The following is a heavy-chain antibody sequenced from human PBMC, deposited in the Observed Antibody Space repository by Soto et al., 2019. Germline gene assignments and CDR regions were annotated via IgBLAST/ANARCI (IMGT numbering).Heavy chain of an antibody. D-gene: IGHD3-22*01. V-gene: IGHV3-11*01. CDR2: ISSSGSTI. J-gene: IGHJ4*02. Sequence: GGSLRLSCAASGFTFSDYYMSWIRQAPGKGLEWVSYISSSGSTIYYADSVKGRFTISRDNAKNTLHLQVNSLRGEDTAVYYCAKEADISGYYPDYWGQGTQVTV. CDR3: AKEADISGYYPDY. CDR1: GFTFSDYY.